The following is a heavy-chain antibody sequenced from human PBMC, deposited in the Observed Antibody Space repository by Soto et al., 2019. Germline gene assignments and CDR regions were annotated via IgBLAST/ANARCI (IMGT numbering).Heavy chain of an antibody. CDR2: IYYSGST. CDR3: AREGLYGDCDY. Sequence: SETLSLTCTVSGGSISSYYWSWIRQPPGKGLEWIGYIYYSGSTNYNPSLKSRVTISVDTSKNQFSLKLSSVTAADTAVYYCAREGLYGDCDYWGQGTLVTVSS. CDR1: GGSISSYY. V-gene: IGHV4-59*01. D-gene: IGHD4-17*01. J-gene: IGHJ4*02.